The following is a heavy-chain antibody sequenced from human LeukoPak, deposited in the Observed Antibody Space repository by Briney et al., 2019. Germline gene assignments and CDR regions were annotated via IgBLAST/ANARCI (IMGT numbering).Heavy chain of an antibody. J-gene: IGHJ4*02. V-gene: IGHV4-39*07. CDR3: ARDSRKGYSGNDLFDY. D-gene: IGHD5-12*01. Sequence: SETLSLTRTVSGGSISSSSYYWGWIRQPPGKGLEWIGSMYSSGSTYYNPSLKSRVTISVDTSKNQFSLKLSSVTAADTAVYYCARDSRKGYSGNDLFDYWGQGTLVTVSS. CDR1: GGSISSSSYY. CDR2: MYSSGST.